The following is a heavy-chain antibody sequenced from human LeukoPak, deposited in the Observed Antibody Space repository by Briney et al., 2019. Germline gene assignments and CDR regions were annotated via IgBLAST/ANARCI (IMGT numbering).Heavy chain of an antibody. Sequence: GASVKVSCKASGYTFTSYGISWVRQAPGQGLEWMGWINAGNGNTKYSQKFQGRVTITRDTSASTAYMELSSLRSEDTAVYYCARTTVTTYSDYWGQGALVTVSS. CDR1: GYTFTSYG. D-gene: IGHD4-17*01. CDR2: INAGNGNT. CDR3: ARTTVTTYSDY. V-gene: IGHV1-3*01. J-gene: IGHJ4*02.